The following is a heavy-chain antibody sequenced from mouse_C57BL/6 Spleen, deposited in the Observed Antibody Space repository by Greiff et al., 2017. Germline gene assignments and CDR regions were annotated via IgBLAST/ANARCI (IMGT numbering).Heavy chain of an antibody. CDR2: IHPNSGST. Sequence: VQLQQPGAELVKPGASVKLSCKASGYTFTSYWMHWVKQRPGQCLEWIGMIHPNSGSTNYNEKFKSKATLTVDKSSSTAYMQLSSLTSEDSAVYYCARSDYYGSSSRYFDVWGTGTTVTVSS. D-gene: IGHD1-1*01. J-gene: IGHJ1*03. CDR3: ARSDYYGSSSRYFDV. CDR1: GYTFTSYW. V-gene: IGHV1-64*01.